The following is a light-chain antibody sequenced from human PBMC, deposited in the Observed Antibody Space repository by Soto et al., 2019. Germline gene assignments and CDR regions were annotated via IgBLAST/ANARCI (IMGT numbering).Light chain of an antibody. J-gene: IGKJ5*01. V-gene: IGKV3-20*01. CDR2: GTS. Sequence: EVVLTQSPGTLSLSRGERATLSCRASERIYSAYLGWYQQKPGQAPRLLIYGTSSRATGIPDRFSGSGSGTDFTLTISRLEPEDFAVYDCQQYGNSAITFGQGTRLEI. CDR1: ERIYSAY. CDR3: QQYGNSAIT.